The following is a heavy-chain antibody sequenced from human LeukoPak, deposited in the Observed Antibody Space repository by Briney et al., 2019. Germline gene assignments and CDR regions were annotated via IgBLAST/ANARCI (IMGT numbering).Heavy chain of an antibody. CDR2: INPSGGST. CDR3: AKARTGDTDY. CDR1: GYTLTNYD. Sequence: GASVKVSCKASGYTLTNYDISWVRQATGQGLEWMGIINPSGGSTTYAQKFQGRVTMTRDTSTSTVYKELSSLRSEDTAVYYCAKARTGDTDYWGQGTLVTVSS. J-gene: IGHJ4*02. D-gene: IGHD7-27*01. V-gene: IGHV1-46*01.